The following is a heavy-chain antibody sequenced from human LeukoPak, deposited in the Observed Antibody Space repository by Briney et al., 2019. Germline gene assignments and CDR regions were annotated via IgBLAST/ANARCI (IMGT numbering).Heavy chain of an antibody. CDR1: GITLSNYG. CDR3: AKRGVVIRVILVGFHKEAYFFAS. Sequence: EPGGFLRLSCAVSGITLSNYGMTWVRQAPGKGLEWVAGISDTGGRTNYADSVKGRFTISRDNPKNTLYLQMNSLRAEDTAVYFCAKRGVVIRVILVGFHKEAYFFASWGQGALVTVYS. D-gene: IGHD3-22*01. V-gene: IGHV3-23*01. J-gene: IGHJ4*02. CDR2: ISDTGGRT.